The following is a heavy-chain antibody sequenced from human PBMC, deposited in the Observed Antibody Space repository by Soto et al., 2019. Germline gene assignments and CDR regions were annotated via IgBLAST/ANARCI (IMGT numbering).Heavy chain of an antibody. Sequence: QVQLQESGPGLVKPSQTLSLTCTVSGGSISSGGYYWSWIRQHPGKGLEWIGYIYYSGSTYYNPSLKSRVTISVDTSKNQFSLKLSSVTAADTAVYYCARAEVWQQLVPSYWFDPWGQGTLVTVSS. CDR2: IYYSGST. CDR1: GGSISSGGYY. D-gene: IGHD6-13*01. CDR3: ARAEVWQQLVPSYWFDP. V-gene: IGHV4-31*03. J-gene: IGHJ5*02.